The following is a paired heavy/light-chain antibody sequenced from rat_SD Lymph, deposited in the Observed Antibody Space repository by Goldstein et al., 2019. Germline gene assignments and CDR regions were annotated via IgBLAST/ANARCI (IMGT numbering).Heavy chain of an antibody. CDR3: ARLNGYYFDY. Sequence: EVQLVESGGGLVQPGRSLKLSCLASGFTFSNYGMNWIRQAPGKGLEWVASISSSSSYIYYADTVKGRFTISRDNAKNTLYLQMTSLRSEDTALYYCARLNGYYFDYWGQGVMVTVSS. J-gene: IGHJ2*01. CDR1: GFTFSNYG. CDR2: ISSSSSYI. D-gene: IGHD1-4*01. V-gene: IGHV5-34*01.
Light chain of an antibody. V-gene: IGKV3S11*01. CDR1: EGVNSY. CDR2: KAS. J-gene: IGKJ2-3*01. CDR3: QQSWNEYT. Sequence: DTVLTQSPALAVSPGERVSISCRASEGVNSYMHWYQQKPGQQPKLLIYKASNLASGVPARFSGSGSGTDFTLTIDPVEADDTATYFCQQSWNEYTFGAGTKLELK.